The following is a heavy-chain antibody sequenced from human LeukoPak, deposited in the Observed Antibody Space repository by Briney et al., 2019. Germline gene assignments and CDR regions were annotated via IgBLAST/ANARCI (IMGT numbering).Heavy chain of an antibody. CDR2: IYHSGST. J-gene: IGHJ4*02. D-gene: IGHD3-22*01. V-gene: IGHV4-4*02. Sequence: SGTLSLTCAVSGGSISRSNWWSWVRQPPGKGLEWIGEIYHSGSTNYNPSLKSRVTISVDTSKNQFSLKLSSVTAADTAVYYCARDEGGRYYDSSGYLGYWGQGTLVTVSS. CDR3: ARDEGGRYYDSSGYLGY. CDR1: GGSISRSNW.